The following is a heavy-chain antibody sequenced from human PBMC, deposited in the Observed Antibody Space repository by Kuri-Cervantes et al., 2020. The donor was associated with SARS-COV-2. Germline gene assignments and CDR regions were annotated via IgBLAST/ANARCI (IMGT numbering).Heavy chain of an antibody. V-gene: IGHV1-2*02. CDR3: ARDSKTGYCSGGSCHPNDY. Sequence: ASVKVSCKVSGYTLTELSMHWVRQAPGKGLEWMGWINPNSGGTNYAQKFQGRVTMTRDTSISTAYMELSRLRSDDTAVYYCARDSKTGYCSGGSCHPNDYWGQGTLVTVSS. D-gene: IGHD2-15*01. CDR1: GYTLTELS. CDR2: INPNSGGT. J-gene: IGHJ4*02.